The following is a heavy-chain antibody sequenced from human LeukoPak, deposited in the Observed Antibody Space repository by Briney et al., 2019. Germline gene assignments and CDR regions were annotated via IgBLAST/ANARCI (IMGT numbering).Heavy chain of an antibody. CDR3: ASASYYYDSSGYPRTYYFDY. D-gene: IGHD3-22*01. CDR2: IIPIFGTA. CDR1: GYTFTSYD. J-gene: IGHJ4*02. Sequence: GASVKVSCKASGYTFTSYDINWVRQAPGQGLEWMGGIIPIFGTANYAQKFQGRVTITADESTSTAYMELSSLRSEDTAVYYCASASYYYDSSGYPRTYYFDYWGQGTLVTVSS. V-gene: IGHV1-69*13.